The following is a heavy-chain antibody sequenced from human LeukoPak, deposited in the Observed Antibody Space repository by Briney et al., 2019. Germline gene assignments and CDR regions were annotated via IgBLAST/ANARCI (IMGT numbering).Heavy chain of an antibody. J-gene: IGHJ4*02. CDR2: IWYDGSNT. CDR1: GFSFSDYG. D-gene: IGHD6-13*01. V-gene: IGHV3-33*06. CDR3: AKSLRGSWPLDF. Sequence: GGSLRLSCAASGFSFSDYGMHWVRQAPGKGLEWVAVIWYDGSNTYYVDSVKGRFTISRDNSNNTLYLQMNSLRAEDTALYYCAKSLRGSWPLDFWGQGTLVTVS.